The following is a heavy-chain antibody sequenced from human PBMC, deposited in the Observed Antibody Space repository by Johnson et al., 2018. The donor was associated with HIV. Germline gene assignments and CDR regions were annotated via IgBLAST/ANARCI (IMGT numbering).Heavy chain of an antibody. CDR3: VREHRADESFDL. CDR1: GFSFGDYY. V-gene: IGHV3-11*01. Sequence: QVQLVESGGGLVKPGGSLRLSCAASGFSFGDYYMSWIRQSPGKGLEWFAYISSSGETRYYADSVKGRFTISRENVKNFVYLQMNSLTAGDTAVYYCVREHRADESFDLWGQGTMVTVSS. J-gene: IGHJ3*01. D-gene: IGHD1-14*01. CDR2: ISSSGETR.